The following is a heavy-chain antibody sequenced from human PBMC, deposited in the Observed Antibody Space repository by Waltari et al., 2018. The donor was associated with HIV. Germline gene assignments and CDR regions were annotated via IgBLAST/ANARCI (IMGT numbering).Heavy chain of an antibody. D-gene: IGHD3-22*01. Sequence: QVQLQESGPGLVKPSETLSLTCTVSGGSISSYYWSWIRHPPGKGLEWIGYIDYSGSTNYNPSLKSRVTISVDTSKNQFSLKLSSVTAADTAVYYCARVNGVYYYDSSGGNWFDPWGQGTLVTVSS. J-gene: IGHJ5*02. V-gene: IGHV4-59*01. CDR3: ARVNGVYYYDSSGGNWFDP. CDR2: IDYSGST. CDR1: GGSISSYY.